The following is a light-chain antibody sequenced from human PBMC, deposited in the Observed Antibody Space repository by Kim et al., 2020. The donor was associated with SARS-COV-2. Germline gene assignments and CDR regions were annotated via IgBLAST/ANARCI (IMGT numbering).Light chain of an antibody. Sequence: GQSINLSGTGSGSNVGGYSHVSWHQQYTGKAPKIMIYDVTKRRSGVSNRFSGSKSDNTASLTISGLQAEDEADYYCSSYTSTNTLVFGGGTQLTVL. CDR2: DVT. V-gene: IGLV2-14*04. CDR3: SSYTSTNTLV. CDR1: GSNVGGYSH. J-gene: IGLJ2*01.